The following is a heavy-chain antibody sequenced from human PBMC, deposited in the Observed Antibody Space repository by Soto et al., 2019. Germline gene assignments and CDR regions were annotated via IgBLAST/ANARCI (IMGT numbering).Heavy chain of an antibody. CDR3: AKDTQIAGDITDAALDI. V-gene: IGHV3-9*01. Sequence: EVQLVESGGGLVQPGRSLRLSCAASGFTFDDYAMHWVRQAPGKGLEWVSGISWNSGSIGYADSVKGRFTISRDNAKNSLYLQMNSLRAEDTALYYCAKDTQIAGDITDAALDIWGQGTMVTVSS. D-gene: IGHD1-20*01. CDR2: ISWNSGSI. J-gene: IGHJ3*02. CDR1: GFTFDDYA.